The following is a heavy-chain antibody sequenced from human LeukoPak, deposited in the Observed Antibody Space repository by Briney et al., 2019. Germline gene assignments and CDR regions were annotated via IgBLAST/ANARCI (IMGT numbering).Heavy chain of an antibody. CDR2: IYYSGST. CDR1: GGSITSFY. CDR3: ARRGRAQGPLSL. V-gene: IGHV4-59*01. J-gene: IGHJ3*01. Sequence: PSETLSLTCTVSGGSITSFYWSWIRQPPGKGLEWIGYIYYSGSTNYNPSLKSRVTISVDTSKNQFSLNLSSVTAADTAVYYCARRGRAQGPLSLWGQGTMVTVSS. D-gene: IGHD2-15*01.